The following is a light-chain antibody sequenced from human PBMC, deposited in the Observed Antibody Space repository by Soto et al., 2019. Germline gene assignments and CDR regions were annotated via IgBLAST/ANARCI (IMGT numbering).Light chain of an antibody. CDR3: QQYGSLPFT. CDR1: QSVSSNN. V-gene: IGKV3-20*01. J-gene: IGKJ3*01. CDR2: GAC. Sequence: EIVLTQSPGTLSLSPGERATLSCRASQSVSSNNFAWYQQKPGQAPRLLIYGACSRATGIPDRFSGSGSGTDFTLSINRLEPEDFAVFYCQQYGSLPFTFGPGTKVDIK.